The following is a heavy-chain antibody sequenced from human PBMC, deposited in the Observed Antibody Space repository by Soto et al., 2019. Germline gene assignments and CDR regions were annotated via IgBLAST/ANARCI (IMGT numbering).Heavy chain of an antibody. D-gene: IGHD4-17*01. CDR3: ARTTWGYGEPLDS. CDR1: GFTFDDYA. J-gene: IGHJ4*02. V-gene: IGHV3-9*01. Sequence: EVHLVESGGGVAQPGRSLRLSCATSGFTFDDYAMHWVRQAPGKGLEWVSGISWNSDSTGYADSVKGRFTISRDNAKKSLFLQMNSLRSADTAFYFCARTTWGYGEPLDSWGQGTLVTVSS. CDR2: ISWNSDST.